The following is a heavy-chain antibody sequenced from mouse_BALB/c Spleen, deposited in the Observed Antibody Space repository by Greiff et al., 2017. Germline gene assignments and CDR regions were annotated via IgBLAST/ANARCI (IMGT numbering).Heavy chain of an antibody. CDR2: IWSGGST. D-gene: IGHD1-1*02. Sequence: QVQLKESGPGLVQPSQSLSITCTVSGFSLTSYGVHWVRQSPGKGLEWLGVIWSGGSTDYNAAFISRLSISKDNSKSQVFFKMNSLQANDTAIYYCASYYGQGAWFAYWGQGTLVTVSA. J-gene: IGHJ3*01. CDR1: GFSLTSYG. V-gene: IGHV2-2*02. CDR3: ASYYGQGAWFAY.